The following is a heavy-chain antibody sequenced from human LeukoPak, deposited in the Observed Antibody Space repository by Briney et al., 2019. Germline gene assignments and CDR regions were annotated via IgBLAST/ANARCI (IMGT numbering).Heavy chain of an antibody. D-gene: IGHD6-6*01. V-gene: IGHV4-34*01. CDR1: GWCFSGYY. Sequence: DTLSLTCAVCGWCFSGYYWIWIRQPPGKGLEWLGEINHSVSTNYNPSLTSRLTMSVDTSKNHFSLKLTSLTPADTAVYYCARESAYSSSSGPRDYWGQGTLVTVSS. CDR2: INHSVST. CDR3: ARESAYSSSSGPRDY. J-gene: IGHJ4*02.